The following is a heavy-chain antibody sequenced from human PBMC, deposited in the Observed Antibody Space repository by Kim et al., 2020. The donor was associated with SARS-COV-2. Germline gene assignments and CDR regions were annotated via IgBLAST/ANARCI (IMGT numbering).Heavy chain of an antibody. Sequence: GRFNISRDNAKNSVYLQLNSLSAEDTAVYYCARETGSGNYYMASYYGMDVWGQGTTVTVSS. CDR3: ARETGSGNYYMASYYGMDV. J-gene: IGHJ6*02. V-gene: IGHV3-11*06. D-gene: IGHD3-10*01.